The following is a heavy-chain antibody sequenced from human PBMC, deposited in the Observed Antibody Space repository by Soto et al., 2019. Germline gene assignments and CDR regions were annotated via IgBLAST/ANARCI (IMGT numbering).Heavy chain of an antibody. CDR2: IKQDGSEK. V-gene: IGHV3-7*03. CDR3: ARDGSSGWSDACDI. D-gene: IGHD6-19*01. CDR1: GFTFSSYW. Sequence: EVQLVESGGGLVQPGGSLRLSCAASGFTFSSYWMSWVRQAPGKGLEWVANIKQDGSEKYYVDSVKGRFTISRDNAKNSLYLQMNSLRAEDTAVYYCARDGSSGWSDACDIWGQGTMVTVSS. J-gene: IGHJ3*02.